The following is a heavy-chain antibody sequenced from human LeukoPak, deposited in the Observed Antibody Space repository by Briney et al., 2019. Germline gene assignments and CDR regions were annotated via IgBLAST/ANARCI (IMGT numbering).Heavy chain of an antibody. J-gene: IGHJ4*02. CDR2: ISYDGINK. CDR1: GFTFSSYA. Sequence: PGGSLRLSCVASGFTFSSYAMHWVRQAPGKGLEWVAVISYDGINKYYADSVKGRFTISSDNSKNTLYLQMNSLRAEDTALYYCAGEFWLVKDWGQGTLVTVSS. D-gene: IGHD6-19*01. V-gene: IGHV3-30-3*01. CDR3: AGEFWLVKD.